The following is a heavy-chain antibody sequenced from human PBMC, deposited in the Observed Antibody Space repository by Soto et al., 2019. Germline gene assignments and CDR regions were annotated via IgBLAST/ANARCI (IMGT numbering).Heavy chain of an antibody. Sequence: SETLSLTCTVSGGSISSGDYYWSWIRQPPGKGLEWIGTFYHSGSTHHNPSLESRVTISVDTSKNQFSLKLSSVTAADTAVYYCARARQYYDCEFDPWGQGTLVTVSS. D-gene: IGHD3-9*01. CDR1: GGSISSGDYY. CDR2: FYHSGST. V-gene: IGHV4-30-4*01. CDR3: ARARQYYDCEFDP. J-gene: IGHJ5*02.